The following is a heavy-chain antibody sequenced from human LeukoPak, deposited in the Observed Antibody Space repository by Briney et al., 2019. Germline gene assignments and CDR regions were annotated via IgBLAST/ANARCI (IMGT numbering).Heavy chain of an antibody. V-gene: IGHV3-7*01. Sequence: PGGSLRLSCAASGFTFSNYWMSWVRQAPGKGLEWVANIRQDGSEKYYVDSMGGRFTISRDNAKNSLYLQMSSLRAEDTAVYYCARSTAGLDYWGQGTLVTVSS. CDR2: IRQDGSEK. CDR3: ARSTAGLDY. J-gene: IGHJ4*02. CDR1: GFTFSNYW. D-gene: IGHD1-1*01.